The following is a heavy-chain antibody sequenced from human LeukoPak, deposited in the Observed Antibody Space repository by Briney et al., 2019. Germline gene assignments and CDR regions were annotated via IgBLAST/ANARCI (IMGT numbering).Heavy chain of an antibody. J-gene: IGHJ6*03. Sequence: GSLRLSCAASGFTFSSYSMNWVRQAPGKGLEWIGEIYHSGSTNYNPSLKSRVTISVDKSKNQFSLKLSSVTAADTAVYYCARGVHSSGWSRVSFRYYYYYYMDVWGKGTTVTVSS. CDR2: IYHSGST. CDR1: GFTFSSYSM. D-gene: IGHD6-19*01. V-gene: IGHV4-4*02. CDR3: ARGVHSSGWSRVSFRYYYYYYMDV.